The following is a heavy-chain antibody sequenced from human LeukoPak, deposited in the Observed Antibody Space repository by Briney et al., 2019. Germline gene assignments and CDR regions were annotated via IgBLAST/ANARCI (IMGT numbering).Heavy chain of an antibody. CDR3: AKGGLDIVVVPAAHRRAEYFQH. CDR2: ISGSGGST. D-gene: IGHD2-2*01. Sequence: GGSLRLSCAASGFTFSSYAMSWVRQAPGKGLEWVSAISGSGGSTYYADSVKGRFTISRDNSKNTLYLQMNSLRAEDTAVYYCAKGGLDIVVVPAAHRRAEYFQHWGQGTLVTVSS. J-gene: IGHJ1*01. V-gene: IGHV3-23*01. CDR1: GFTFSSYA.